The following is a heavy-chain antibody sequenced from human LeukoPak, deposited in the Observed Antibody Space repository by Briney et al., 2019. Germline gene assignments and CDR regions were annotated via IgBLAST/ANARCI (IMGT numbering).Heavy chain of an antibody. CDR1: GYTFTGYY. Sequence: ASVKVSCKASGYTFTGYYMHWVRQVPGQGLEWMGWINPNSGGTNYAQKFQGRVTMTRDTSISTAYMELSRLRSDDTAVYYCARVGVYGSGSYVDYWGQGTLVTVSS. CDR3: ARVGVYGSGSYVDY. CDR2: INPNSGGT. V-gene: IGHV1-2*02. J-gene: IGHJ4*02. D-gene: IGHD3-10*01.